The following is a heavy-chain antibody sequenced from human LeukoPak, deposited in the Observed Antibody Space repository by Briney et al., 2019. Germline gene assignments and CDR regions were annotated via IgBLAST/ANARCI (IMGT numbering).Heavy chain of an antibody. V-gene: IGHV4-4*07. CDR1: GGSISNHF. D-gene: IGHD3-16*01. Sequence: SETLSLTCTVSGGSISNHFWSWIRQPAGKGREWIGRIYDNESTNYNPSLRSRVTMTVDTSNNQFSLKLSSVTAADTAVYYCASMSIGGNWFDPWGQGTLVTVSS. CDR2: IYDNEST. CDR3: ASMSIGGNWFDP. J-gene: IGHJ5*02.